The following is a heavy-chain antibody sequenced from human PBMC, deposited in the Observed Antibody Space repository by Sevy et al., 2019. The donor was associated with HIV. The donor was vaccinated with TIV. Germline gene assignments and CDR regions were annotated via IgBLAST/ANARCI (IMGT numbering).Heavy chain of an antibody. D-gene: IGHD2-15*01. CDR3: AREAGVGYCSGGSCYFDY. J-gene: IGHJ4*02. V-gene: IGHV3-66*01. CDR2: IYSGGST. Sequence: GGSLRLSCAASGFTVSSNYMSWVRQAPGKGLEWVSVIYSGGSTYYADSVKGRFTISRDNSKNTLYLQMNSLRGEDTAVYYCAREAGVGYCSGGSCYFDYWGQGTLVTVSS. CDR1: GFTVSSNY.